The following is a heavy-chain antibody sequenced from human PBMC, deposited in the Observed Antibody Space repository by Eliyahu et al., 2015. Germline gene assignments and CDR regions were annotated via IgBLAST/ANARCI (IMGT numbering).Heavy chain of an antibody. Sequence: DVQLVESGGGLVRPGGSLRLSCXASXXPFSPYTMNWVRQGPGKGLEWVSSISGTSSLIYYADSVRGRFTISRDNAKNSLYLQIDSLRAEDTATYYCAREGSGDYLYYFDSWGQGALVTVSS. J-gene: IGHJ4*02. V-gene: IGHV3-21*01. D-gene: IGHD4-17*01. CDR1: XXPFSPYT. CDR3: AREGSGDYLYYFDS. CDR2: ISGTSSLI.